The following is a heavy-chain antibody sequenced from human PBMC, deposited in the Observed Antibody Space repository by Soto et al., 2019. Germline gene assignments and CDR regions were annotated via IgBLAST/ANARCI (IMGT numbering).Heavy chain of an antibody. CDR3: ARPRGVTTWFDP. J-gene: IGHJ5*02. D-gene: IGHD3-10*01. CDR2: IIPIFGTA. V-gene: IGHV1-69*13. Sequence: SVKVSCKASGGTFSSYAISCVRQAPGQGLEWMGGIIPIFGTANYAQKFQGRVTITADESTSTAYMELSSLRSEDTAVYYCARPRGVTTWFDPWGQGTLVTVSS. CDR1: GGTFSSYA.